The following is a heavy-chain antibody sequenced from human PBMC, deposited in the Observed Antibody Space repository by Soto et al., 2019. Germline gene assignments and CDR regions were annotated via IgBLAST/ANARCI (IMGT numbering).Heavy chain of an antibody. CDR1: GGSISSYY. CDR3: ASSFRGRCSGGSCYPYYFDY. Sequence: PSETLSLTCTVSGGSISSYYWSWIRQPPGKGLEWIGFINYSGSTNYKPSLKSRVTISIDTSKNQFSLRLSSVIAADTAVYYCASSFRGRCSGGSCYPYYFDYWGQGTTVTVSS. V-gene: IGHV4-59*01. J-gene: IGHJ4*02. CDR2: INYSGST. D-gene: IGHD2-15*01.